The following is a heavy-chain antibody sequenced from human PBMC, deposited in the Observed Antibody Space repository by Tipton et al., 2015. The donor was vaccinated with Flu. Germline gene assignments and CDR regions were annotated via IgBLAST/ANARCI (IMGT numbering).Heavy chain of an antibody. CDR2: IYPVDSDT. J-gene: IGHJ4*02. CDR1: GYSFTSHW. D-gene: IGHD3-9*01. Sequence: QLVQSGAEVKKSGESLKISCKGSGYSFTSHWIGWVRQMPGKGLEWMGIIYPVDSDTRYSPSFEGQVTISADKSTSTAYLQWSSLKASDTAMYYCVRTSDMLTGYPLPGFDFWGQGTLVTISS. CDR3: VRTSDMLTGYPLPGFDF. V-gene: IGHV5-51*03.